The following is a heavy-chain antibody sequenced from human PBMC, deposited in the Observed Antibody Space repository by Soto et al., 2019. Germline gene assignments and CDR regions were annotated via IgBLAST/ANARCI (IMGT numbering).Heavy chain of an antibody. CDR2: IGGSGGDT. Sequence: EVQLLASGGGLVQPGGSLRLSCAASGFPFSSYAMSWVRQAPGKGLEWVSAIGGSGGDTFYADSVKGRFTVSRDNAEITLSLQLNSLRVEDTAIYYCARRTWRGRADYWGQGILVTVSS. D-gene: IGHD3-3*01. CDR3: ARRTWRGRADY. V-gene: IGHV3-23*01. J-gene: IGHJ4*02. CDR1: GFPFSSYA.